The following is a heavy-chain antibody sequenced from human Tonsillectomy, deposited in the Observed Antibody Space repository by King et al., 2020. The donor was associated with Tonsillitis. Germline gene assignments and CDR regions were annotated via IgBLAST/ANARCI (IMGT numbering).Heavy chain of an antibody. CDR2: IKQDGSEK. CDR3: ARDALTDSSGYYYSDFDY. J-gene: IGHJ4*02. D-gene: IGHD3-22*01. CDR1: GFTFSSYW. V-gene: IGHV3-7*01. Sequence: VQLVESGGGLVQPGGSLRLSCAASGFTFSSYWMSWVRQAPGKGLEWVANIKQDGSEKYYVDSVKGRFTISRDKAKNSLYLQMNSLRAEDTAVYYCARDALTDSSGYYYSDFDYWGQGTLVTVSS.